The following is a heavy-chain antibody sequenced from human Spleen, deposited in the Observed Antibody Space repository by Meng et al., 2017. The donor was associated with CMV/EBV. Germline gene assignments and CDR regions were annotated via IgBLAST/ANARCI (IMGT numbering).Heavy chain of an antibody. D-gene: IGHD3-10*01. CDR3: AKERWFGLTAYYYYGMDV. CDR2: INLYGSEK. V-gene: IGHV3-7*01. Sequence: GESLKISCVASGFSFSKHWMSWVRQAPGKGLEYLANINLYGSEKYYMDSVKGRFTISRDNSKSTLNLQMNSLRAEDTAVYYCAKERWFGLTAYYYYGMDVWGQGTTVTVSS. CDR1: GFSFSKHW. J-gene: IGHJ6*02.